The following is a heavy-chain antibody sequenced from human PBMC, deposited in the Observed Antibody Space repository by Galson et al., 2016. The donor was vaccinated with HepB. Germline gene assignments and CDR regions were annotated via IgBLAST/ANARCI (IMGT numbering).Heavy chain of an antibody. D-gene: IGHD6-25*01. V-gene: IGHV3-33*03. CDR1: GFSFNLYG. CDR3: AKDAATKRPLYLFDS. J-gene: IGHJ4*02. Sequence: SLRLSCAASGFSFNLYGMHWVRQSPGKGLEWVAVIWFHGTTQYYSDSVKGRFTISRDNPKNTLYLQMDRPTAEDSAVYYCAKDAATKRPLYLFDSWGRGTRVTVSS. CDR2: IWFHGTTQ.